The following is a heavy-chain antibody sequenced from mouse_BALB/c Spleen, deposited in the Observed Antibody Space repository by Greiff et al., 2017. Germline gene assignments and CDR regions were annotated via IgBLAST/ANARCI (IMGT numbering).Heavy chain of an antibody. CDR2: IDPSDSET. V-gene: IGHV1S126*01. Sequence: QVQLKESGPQLVRPGASVKISCKASGYSFTSYWMHWVKQRPGQGLEWIGMIDPSDSETRLNQKFKDKATLTVDKSSSTAYMQLSSPTSEDSAVYYCARGEGYDKDFDYWDQGTTLTVSS. CDR1: GYSFTSYW. J-gene: IGHJ2*01. CDR3: ARGEGYDKDFDY. D-gene: IGHD2-2*01.